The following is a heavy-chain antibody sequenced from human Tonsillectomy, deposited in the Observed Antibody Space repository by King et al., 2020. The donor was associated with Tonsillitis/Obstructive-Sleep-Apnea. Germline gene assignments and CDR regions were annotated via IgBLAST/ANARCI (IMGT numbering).Heavy chain of an antibody. D-gene: IGHD3-10*01. CDR1: GGSISSGGYY. CDR3: ARTDYYGYYFDY. J-gene: IGHJ4*02. V-gene: IGHV4-31*01. Sequence: VQLQESGPGLVKPSQTLSLICIVSGGSISSGGYYWSWIRQHPGKGLEWIGYIYFSGSTYYNPSLKSLVTISVDTPKNQFSLKLSSVTAADTAVYYCARTDYYGYYFDYWGQGTLVTVSS. CDR2: IYFSGST.